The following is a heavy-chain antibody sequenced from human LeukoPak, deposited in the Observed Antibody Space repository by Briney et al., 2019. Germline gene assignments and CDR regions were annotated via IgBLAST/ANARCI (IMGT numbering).Heavy chain of an antibody. D-gene: IGHD1-1*01. CDR1: GASFSTNY. CDR2: VFDSGST. CDR3: ARLYQQSKWKYYYYYMDV. Sequence: SETLSLTCSVSGASFSTNYWSWIRQPPRRGLECIGYVFDSGSTNYNPSLKSRVTISVATSTKQFSLRLSSVTAADTAVYYCARLYQQSKWKYYYYYMDVWGKGTAVTVSS. J-gene: IGHJ6*03. V-gene: IGHV4-59*01.